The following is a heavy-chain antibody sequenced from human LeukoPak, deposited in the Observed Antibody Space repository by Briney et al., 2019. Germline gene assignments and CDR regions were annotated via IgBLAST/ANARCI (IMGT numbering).Heavy chain of an antibody. CDR3: ARGPPQGYYDILTGPSKPIDY. V-gene: IGHV3-21*01. D-gene: IGHD3-9*01. CDR1: GFTFSSYS. J-gene: IGHJ4*02. CDR2: ISSSSNYI. Sequence: GGSLRLSCAASGFTFSSYSMNWVRQAPGKGLEWVSSISSSSNYIYYEDSVKGRFTISRDNAKNSLYLQMNSLRAEDTAVYYCARGPPQGYYDILTGPSKPIDYWGQGTLVTVSS.